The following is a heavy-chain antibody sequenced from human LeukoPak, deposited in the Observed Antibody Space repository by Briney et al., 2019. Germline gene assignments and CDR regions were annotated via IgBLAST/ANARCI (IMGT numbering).Heavy chain of an antibody. V-gene: IGHV1-46*01. J-gene: IGHJ4*02. Sequence: ASVKVSCKASGYTFTSYYMHWVRQAPGQGLEWMGIINPSGGSTSYAQKFQGRVTMTRDTSTSTVYMELSSLRFEDTAVYYCARDTTTNGGFDYWGQGTLVTVSS. CDR2: INPSGGST. CDR1: GYTFTSYY. CDR3: ARDTTTNGGFDY. D-gene: IGHD1-1*01.